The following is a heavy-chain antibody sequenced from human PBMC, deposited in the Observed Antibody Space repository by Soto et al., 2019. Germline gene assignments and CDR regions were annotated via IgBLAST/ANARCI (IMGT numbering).Heavy chain of an antibody. Sequence: QVQLQESGPGLVKPSQTLSLTCTVSGGPISSGNYYWSWIRQPPGKGLEWIGFISYSGSTYYSTSLEIRVTIAGDTSNSQFSLNLSFVTAADTAVYYCATMGTPSTGLSFFACWGQGSLVTVSS. V-gene: IGHV4-30-4*01. J-gene: IGHJ4*02. D-gene: IGHD2-15*01. CDR1: GGPISSGNYY. CDR3: ATMGTPSTGLSFFAC. CDR2: ISYSGST.